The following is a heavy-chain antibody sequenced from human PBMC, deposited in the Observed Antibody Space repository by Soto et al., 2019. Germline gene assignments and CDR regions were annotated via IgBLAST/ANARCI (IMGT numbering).Heavy chain of an antibody. CDR3: AKANHDFWSGYYGYYYYGMDV. CDR2: ISGTGGST. J-gene: IGHJ6*02. Sequence: GGSLRVSCAASGFTFSSYAMSWVRQAPGKGLEWVSAISGTGGSTYYADSVKGRFTISRDNSKNTLYLQMNSLRAEDTAVYYCAKANHDFWSGYYGYYYYGMDVWGQGTTVTVSS. V-gene: IGHV3-23*01. CDR1: GFTFSSYA. D-gene: IGHD3-3*01.